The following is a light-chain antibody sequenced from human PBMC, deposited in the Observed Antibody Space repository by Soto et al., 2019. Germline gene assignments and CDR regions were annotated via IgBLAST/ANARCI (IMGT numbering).Light chain of an antibody. Sequence: EMVLTQTPGTLSLSPGERATLSCRASQRVSSTYLAWYQQKPGQAPRLLIYGASDRATGIPDRFTGSGSGTDFTLTISSLQPEDFASYYCQQYNSYSTFGQGTKVDIK. J-gene: IGKJ1*01. CDR3: QQYNSYST. CDR2: GAS. V-gene: IGKV3-20*01. CDR1: QRVSSTY.